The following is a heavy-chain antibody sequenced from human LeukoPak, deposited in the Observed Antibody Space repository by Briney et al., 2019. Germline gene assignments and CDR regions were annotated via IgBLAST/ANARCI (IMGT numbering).Heavy chain of an antibody. Sequence: GESLKISCKASGYSFTTYWIGWVRQMPGKGLEWMGIIYPADSTAHYSPSFQGQVTISVDKSINTAYLQWSHLKASDTAMYYCARLVERTTTRYCSSTSCYTPTPYYYYYMDVWGKGTTVTVSS. V-gene: IGHV5-51*01. CDR1: GYSFTTYW. CDR3: ARLVERTTTRYCSSTSCYTPTPYYYYYMDV. D-gene: IGHD2-2*02. J-gene: IGHJ6*03. CDR2: IYPADSTA.